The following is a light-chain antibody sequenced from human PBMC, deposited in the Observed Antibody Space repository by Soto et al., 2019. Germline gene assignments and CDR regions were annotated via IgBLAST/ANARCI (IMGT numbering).Light chain of an antibody. J-gene: IGLJ1*01. CDR2: DVS. V-gene: IGLV2-14*03. Sequence: QSALTQPASVSGSPGQSITISCTGTSSDIGAYNYVSWYEHHPGKAPKLIIYDVSNRPSGVSNRFSGSKSGNTASLTISGLQAEDEADYYCSSFTSSTSIVFGTGTKLTVL. CDR1: SSDIGAYNY. CDR3: SSFTSSTSIV.